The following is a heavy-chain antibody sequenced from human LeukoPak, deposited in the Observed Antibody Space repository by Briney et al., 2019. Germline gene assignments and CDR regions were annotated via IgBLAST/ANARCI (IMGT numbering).Heavy chain of an antibody. CDR1: SGSISNYYYY. CDR3: ARNYNRFYYYMDV. CDR2: ISYSGNT. J-gene: IGHJ6*03. D-gene: IGHD5-24*01. V-gene: IGHV4-39*07. Sequence: SETLSLTCTVSSGSISNYYYYWGWIRQPPGKGLEWIGSISYSGNTYYNPSLKSRVTISIDTSKNQFSLKVTSMTAADTAVYHCARNYNRFYYYMDVWGKGTTVTVSS.